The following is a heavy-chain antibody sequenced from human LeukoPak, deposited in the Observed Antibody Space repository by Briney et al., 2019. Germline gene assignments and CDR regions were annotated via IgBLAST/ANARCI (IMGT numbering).Heavy chain of an antibody. CDR2: ISSSGSTI. CDR3: ARGIRYFATTDYYYYMDV. CDR1: GFTFSSYE. V-gene: IGHV3-48*03. Sequence: GGSLRLSCAASGFTFSSYEMNWVRQAPGKGLEWVSYISSSGSTIYYADSVKGRFTISRDNAKNSLYLQMNSLRAEDTAVYYCARGIRYFATTDYYYYMDVWGKGTTVTISS. J-gene: IGHJ6*03. D-gene: IGHD3-9*01.